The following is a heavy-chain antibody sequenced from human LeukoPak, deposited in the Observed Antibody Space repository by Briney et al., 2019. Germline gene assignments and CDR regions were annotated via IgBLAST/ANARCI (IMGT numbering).Heavy chain of an antibody. CDR2: MNPNSGNT. D-gene: IGHD2-15*01. J-gene: IGHJ4*02. Sequence: ASVKVSCKASGHTFTSYDINWVRQATGQGLEWMGWMNPNSGNTGYAQKFQGRVTMTRNTSISTAYMELSSLRSEDTAVYYCARAPIGRYCSGGSCYLNLYYFDYWGQGTLVTVSS. CDR1: GHTFTSYD. V-gene: IGHV1-8*01. CDR3: ARAPIGRYCSGGSCYLNLYYFDY.